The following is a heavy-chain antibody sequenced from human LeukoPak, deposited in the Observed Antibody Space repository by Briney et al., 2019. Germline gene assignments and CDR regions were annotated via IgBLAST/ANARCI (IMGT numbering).Heavy chain of an antibody. CDR3: ATNDCGGDCYPDY. V-gene: IGHV1-69*05. J-gene: IGHJ4*02. CDR1: GYTFTGYY. Sequence: SVKVSCKASGYTFTGYYMHWVRQAPGQGLEWMGRIIPIFGTANYAQKFQGRVTITTDESTSTAYMELSSLRSEDTAVYYCATNDCGGDCYPDYWGQGTLVTVSS. CDR2: IIPIFGTA. D-gene: IGHD2-21*02.